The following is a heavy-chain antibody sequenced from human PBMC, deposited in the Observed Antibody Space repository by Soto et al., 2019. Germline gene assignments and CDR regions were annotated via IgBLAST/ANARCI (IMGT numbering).Heavy chain of an antibody. CDR2: IYYSGST. J-gene: IGHJ4*02. V-gene: IGHV4-39*01. Sequence: SETLSLTCTVSGGSISSSSYYWGWIRQPPGKGLEWIGSIYYSGSTYYNPSLKSRVTISVDTSKNQFSLKLSSVTAADTAVYYCASVTYLYSGSSHVYFDYWGQGTLVTVSS. CDR3: ASVTYLYSGSSHVYFDY. CDR1: GGSISSSSYY. D-gene: IGHD1-26*01.